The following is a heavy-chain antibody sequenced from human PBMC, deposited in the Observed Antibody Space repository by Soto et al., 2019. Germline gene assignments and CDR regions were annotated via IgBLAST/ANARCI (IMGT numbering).Heavy chain of an antibody. D-gene: IGHD3-10*01. CDR2: ISQSYSYT. CDR3: ALPMVRGVRTRGMDV. Sequence: GGSLRLSCAASGFSISDYYMSWIRRAPWKGLEWLAYISQSYSYTNYADSVKGRFTISRDNANDSVYLQMNSLRVDDSAIYYCALPMVRGVRTRGMDVWGQGTTVTVSS. V-gene: IGHV3-11*06. CDR1: GFSISDYY. J-gene: IGHJ6*02.